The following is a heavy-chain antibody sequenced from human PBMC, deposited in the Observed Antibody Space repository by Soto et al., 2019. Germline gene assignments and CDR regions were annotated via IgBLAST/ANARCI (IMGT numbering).Heavy chain of an antibody. CDR3: ARSDDYGDFYFDY. V-gene: IGHV4-59*01. J-gene: IGHJ4*02. D-gene: IGHD4-17*01. CDR2: IYYSGST. Sequence: PPGKGLEWIGYIYYSGSTNYNPSXXXXVTISVDTSXXXXSXXXXSXTXADTAVYYCARSDDYGDFYFDYWGQGTLVTVSS.